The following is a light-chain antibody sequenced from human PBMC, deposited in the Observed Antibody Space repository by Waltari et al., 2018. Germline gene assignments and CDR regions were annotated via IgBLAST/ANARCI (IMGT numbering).Light chain of an antibody. Sequence: EIGLTQSPGTLSLSPGEKVTLSCRARQRVGLGYLAWYQHKTGQAPRLLIYGASCRAAGIPDRLSGSGSGTDFTLSISAVEPEDFAVYYCHHYGSSPFTFGQGTKLEV. CDR3: HHYGSSPFT. CDR2: GAS. CDR1: QRVGLGY. J-gene: IGKJ2*01. V-gene: IGKV3-20*01.